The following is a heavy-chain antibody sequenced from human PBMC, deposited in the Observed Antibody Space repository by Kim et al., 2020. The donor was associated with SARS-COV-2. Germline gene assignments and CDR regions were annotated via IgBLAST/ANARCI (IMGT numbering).Heavy chain of an antibody. CDR1: GFTFSSYG. CDR2: ISYDGSNK. Sequence: GGSLRLSCAASGFTFSSYGMHWVRQAPGKGLEWVAVISYDGSNKYYADSVKGRFTISRDNSKNTLYLQMNSLRAEDTAVYYCARDMGDYYYYGMDVWGQGTTVTVSS. CDR3: ARDMGDYYYYGMDV. D-gene: IGHD1-26*01. J-gene: IGHJ6*02. V-gene: IGHV3-33*05.